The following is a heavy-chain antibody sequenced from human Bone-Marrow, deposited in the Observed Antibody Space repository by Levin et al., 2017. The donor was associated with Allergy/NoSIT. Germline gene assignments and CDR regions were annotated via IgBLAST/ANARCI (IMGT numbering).Heavy chain of an antibody. Sequence: GGSLRLSCAASGFTFSTYWMNWVRQSPGKGLEWVANINEDGSEKYYVDSVKGRFTISRDNANHSLYLQMNNLRAEDTALYYCARGMSTPGVDWRGQGTPVAVSS. D-gene: IGHD3-9*01. CDR1: GFTFSTYW. CDR2: INEDGSEK. J-gene: IGHJ4*02. V-gene: IGHV3-7*01. CDR3: ARGMSTPGVDW.